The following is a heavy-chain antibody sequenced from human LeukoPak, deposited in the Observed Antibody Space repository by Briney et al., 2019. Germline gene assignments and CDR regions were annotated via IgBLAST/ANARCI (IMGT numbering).Heavy chain of an antibody. D-gene: IGHD6-6*01. V-gene: IGHV3-48*01. CDR1: GFTFSSYS. CDR2: ISSSSSTI. Sequence: GGSLRLSCAASGFTFSSYSMNWVRQAPGKGLEWVSYISSSSSTIYYADSVKGRFTISRDNAKNSLYLQMNSLRAEDTAVYYCASWALIAARPVPGSDWGQGTLVTVSS. J-gene: IGHJ4*02. CDR3: ASWALIAARPVPGSD.